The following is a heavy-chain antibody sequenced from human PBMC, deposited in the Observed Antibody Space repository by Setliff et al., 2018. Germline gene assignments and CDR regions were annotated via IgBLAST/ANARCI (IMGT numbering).Heavy chain of an antibody. Sequence: SVKVSCKTSGFRFTSFGFSWVRQAPGQGLEWMGGTIPMFGTPAYAQKFQDRVTITTDESTSTAYMELDSLRSEDTAVYYCARSPAVLGIVYLDPWGQGTLVTVS. J-gene: IGHJ5*02. D-gene: IGHD2-15*01. CDR1: GFRFTSFG. V-gene: IGHV1-69*05. CDR3: ARSPAVLGIVYLDP. CDR2: TIPMFGTP.